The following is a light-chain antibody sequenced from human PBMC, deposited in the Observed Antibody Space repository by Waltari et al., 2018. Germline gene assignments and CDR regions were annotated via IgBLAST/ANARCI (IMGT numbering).Light chain of an antibody. CDR2: GAS. J-gene: IGKJ1*01. CDR1: QSVGRS. V-gene: IGKV3-20*01. Sequence: EIVLTQSPGTLSLSPGERATLSCRASQSVGRSLAWYQQKPGQAPRLLIYGASSGATGVPDRFSGSGSGTDFSLTISRLEPEDFAVYYCQHYVRLPVTFGQGTKVEIK. CDR3: QHYVRLPVT.